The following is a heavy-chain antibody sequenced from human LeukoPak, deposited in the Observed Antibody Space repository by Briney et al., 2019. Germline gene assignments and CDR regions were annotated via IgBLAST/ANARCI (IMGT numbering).Heavy chain of an antibody. CDR1: GFTFDDYG. CDR2: INWNGGST. J-gene: IGHJ5*02. CDR3: AAHEDYGDNWFDP. Sequence: PGGSLRLSCAASGFTFDDYGMSWVRQAPGKGLEWVSGINWNGGSTGYADSVKGRFTISRDNAKNSLYLQMNSLRAEDTALYHCAAHEDYGDNWFDPWGQGTPVTVSS. D-gene: IGHD4-17*01. V-gene: IGHV3-20*01.